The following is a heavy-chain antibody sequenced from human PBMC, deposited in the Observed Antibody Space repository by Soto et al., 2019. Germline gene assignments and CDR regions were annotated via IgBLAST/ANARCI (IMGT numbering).Heavy chain of an antibody. CDR1: GYIFSNFG. Sequence: ASVKVSCKASGYIFSNFGLRWVRQAPGQGLEWMGWISGYNGNTNSAEKFQGRVTMTTDTSTSTAYMEVRSLTSDDTAVYYCARDKGYGFGWSSSSGMDVWGQGTTVTVSS. CDR3: ARDKGYGFGWSSSSGMDV. CDR2: ISGYNGNT. V-gene: IGHV1-18*01. J-gene: IGHJ6*02. D-gene: IGHD5-18*01.